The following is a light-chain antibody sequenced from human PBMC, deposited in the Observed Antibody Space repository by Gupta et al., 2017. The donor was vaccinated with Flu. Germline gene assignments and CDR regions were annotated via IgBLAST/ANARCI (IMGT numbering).Light chain of an antibody. CDR2: SAS. CDR3: QQSYNTPIT. Sequence: DIQMTQSPSSLSASVGDRVTITCRASQSISSYVNWYQQTPGKAPKFLIYSASNLQSGVSSRFSGSGSGTXFTLTIXSLQPEDFATYYCQQSYNTPITFGXGTKVEIK. CDR1: QSISSY. J-gene: IGKJ4*01. V-gene: IGKV1-39*01.